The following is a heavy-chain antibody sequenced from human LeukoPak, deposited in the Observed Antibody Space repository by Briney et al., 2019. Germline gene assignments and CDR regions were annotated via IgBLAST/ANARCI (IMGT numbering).Heavy chain of an antibody. D-gene: IGHD4-17*01. V-gene: IGHV1-46*01. CDR1: GYTFTSYY. CDR2: INPNGGST. Sequence: GASVKVSCKASGYTFTSYYMHWVRQAPGQGLEWMGIINPNGGSTTYSRKFQDRITMTRDTSTSTLYMELSNLRSEDTAIYYCATGEAATTTGYFDYWGQGALVTVSS. CDR3: ATGEAATTTGYFDY. J-gene: IGHJ4*02.